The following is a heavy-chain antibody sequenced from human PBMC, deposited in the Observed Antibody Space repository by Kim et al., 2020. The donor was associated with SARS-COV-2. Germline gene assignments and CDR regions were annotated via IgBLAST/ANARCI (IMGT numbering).Heavy chain of an antibody. J-gene: IGHJ6*02. CDR3: AKTLYGGMDV. D-gene: IGHD2-8*01. CDR2: TP. V-gene: IGHV3-23*01. Sequence: TPSSADSVKGRLTISRDNSKNTLYLQMNSLRVEDTAMYYCAKTLYGGMDVWGQGTTVTVSS.